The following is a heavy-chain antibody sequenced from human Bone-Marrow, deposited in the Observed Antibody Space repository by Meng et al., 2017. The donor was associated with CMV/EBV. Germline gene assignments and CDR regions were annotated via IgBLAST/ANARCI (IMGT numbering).Heavy chain of an antibody. D-gene: IGHD1-1*01. Sequence: GGFLRLSCAASGFTFSSYGMHWVRQAPGKGLEWVAVIWYDGSNKYYADSVKGRFTISRDNPKNTLYLQMNSLRAEDTAVYYCAKELDYYYYGMDVWGQGKKVNVSS. V-gene: IGHV3-33*06. CDR2: IWYDGSNK. CDR3: AKELDYYYYGMDV. CDR1: GFTFSSYG. J-gene: IGHJ6*02.